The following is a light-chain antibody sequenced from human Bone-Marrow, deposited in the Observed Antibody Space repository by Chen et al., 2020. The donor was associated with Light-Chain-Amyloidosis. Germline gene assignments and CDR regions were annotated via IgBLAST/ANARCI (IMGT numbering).Light chain of an antibody. Sequence: SYVLTQPPSLAVSPGQTVRITCSGDDLPTKYAYWYQQKPGQDPVLVIHRDTERPSGISERFSGSSSGTTATLTISGVQAEDEADYHCQSADSSGTYEVIFGGGTKLTVL. CDR2: RDT. J-gene: IGLJ2*01. CDR1: DLPTKY. V-gene: IGLV3-25*03. CDR3: QSADSSGTYEVI.